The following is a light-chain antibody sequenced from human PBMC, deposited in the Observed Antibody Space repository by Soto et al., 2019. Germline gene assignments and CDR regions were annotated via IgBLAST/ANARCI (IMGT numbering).Light chain of an antibody. CDR1: QIVSSNY. CDR2: DAS. CDR3: QQYGYSQPST. V-gene: IGKV3-20*01. J-gene: IGKJ1*01. Sequence: EIVLTQSPGTLSLSPGERATLSCRASQIVSSNYLAWYQHKPGQAPRLLIXDASTRATGIPDRFSGSGSGTDFTLTISRLEHEDLAVYYCQQYGYSQPSTFGQGTKVDIK.